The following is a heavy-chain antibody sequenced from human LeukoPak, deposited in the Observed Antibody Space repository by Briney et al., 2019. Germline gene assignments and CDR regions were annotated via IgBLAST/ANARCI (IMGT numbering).Heavy chain of an antibody. D-gene: IGHD2-15*01. CDR2: ISSNGGST. Sequence: GGSLRLSCAASGFTFSSYAMHWVRQAPGKGLEYVSAISSNGGSTYYANSVKGRFTISRDNSKNTLYLQMGSLRAEDMAVYYCTRGYCSGGSCYTYFQHWGQGTLVTVSS. V-gene: IGHV3-64*01. J-gene: IGHJ1*01. CDR1: GFTFSSYA. CDR3: TRGYCSGGSCYTYFQH.